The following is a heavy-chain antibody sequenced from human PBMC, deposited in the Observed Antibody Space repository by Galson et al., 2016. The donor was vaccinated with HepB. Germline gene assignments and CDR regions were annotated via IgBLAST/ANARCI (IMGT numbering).Heavy chain of an antibody. CDR1: GYTLTELS. D-gene: IGHD3-16*01. CDR3: ATDTFQRGALDI. J-gene: IGHJ3*02. Sequence: SVKVSCKVSGYTLTELSMHWVRQVPVKGLEWMGGYDPEDGETIYAQRFQGRVTMTEDTSTDTAYMELSSLRSEDTAVYYCATDTFQRGALDIWGQGKMVTVSS. V-gene: IGHV1-24*01. CDR2: YDPEDGET.